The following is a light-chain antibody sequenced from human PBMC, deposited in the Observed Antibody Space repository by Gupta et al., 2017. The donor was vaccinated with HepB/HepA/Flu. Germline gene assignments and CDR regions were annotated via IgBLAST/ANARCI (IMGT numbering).Light chain of an antibody. V-gene: IGLV3-19*01. J-gene: IGLJ2*01. CDR1: SLRSYY. Sequence: SSELTQDPAVSVALGQTVRITCQGDSLRSYYASWYQQKPGQAPVLVIYGTNNRPSGIPDRFSGSSSGNTASLTITGAQAEDESDYYWNSQASCSNHSVFGGGTKLTVL. CDR3: NSQASCSNHSV. CDR2: GTN.